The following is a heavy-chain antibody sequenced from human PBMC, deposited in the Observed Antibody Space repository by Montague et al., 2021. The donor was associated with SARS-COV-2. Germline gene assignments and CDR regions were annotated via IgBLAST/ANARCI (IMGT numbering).Heavy chain of an antibody. CDR2: IYYSGST. J-gene: IGHJ3*02. V-gene: IGHV4-59*08. CDR3: ARTYYDILTGYYNRGAFDI. CDR1: GGSISSYY. Sequence: SETLSLTCTVSGGSISSYYWSWIRQPPGKGLEWIGYIYYSGSTNYNPSLKSRVTISVDTSKNQFSLKLSSVTAADTAVYYCARTYYDILTGYYNRGAFDIWGQGTRVTVSS. D-gene: IGHD3-9*01.